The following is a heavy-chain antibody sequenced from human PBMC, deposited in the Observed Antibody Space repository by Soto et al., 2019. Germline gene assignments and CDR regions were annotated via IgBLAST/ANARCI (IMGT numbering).Heavy chain of an antibody. J-gene: IGHJ4*02. Sequence: QVQLVQSGAEVKKPGASVNVSCTASGYTFTNYHMHWVRQAPGQGLEWMGIINPSDGSIRYAERFQGRVTVTRDTSTSTVYMALSSLRSEDTAVYYCARDPLWERLPSWDYWGQGTLVTVSS. CDR2: INPSDGSI. CDR3: ARDPLWERLPSWDY. CDR1: GYTFTNYH. D-gene: IGHD1-26*01. V-gene: IGHV1-46*01.